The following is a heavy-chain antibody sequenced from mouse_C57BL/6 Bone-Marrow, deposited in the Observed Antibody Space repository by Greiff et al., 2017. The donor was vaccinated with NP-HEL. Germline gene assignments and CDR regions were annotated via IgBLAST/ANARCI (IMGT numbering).Heavy chain of an antibody. Sequence: EVQLQQSGPELVKPGASVKISCKASGYTFTDYYMNWVKQSHGKSLEWIGDINPNNGGTSYNQKFKGKATLTVDKSSSTAYMELRSLTSEDSAVYYCARTAAQATEDYWGQGTTLTVSS. CDR2: INPNNGGT. CDR1: GYTFTDYY. J-gene: IGHJ2*01. V-gene: IGHV1-26*01. CDR3: ARTAAQATEDY. D-gene: IGHD3-2*02.